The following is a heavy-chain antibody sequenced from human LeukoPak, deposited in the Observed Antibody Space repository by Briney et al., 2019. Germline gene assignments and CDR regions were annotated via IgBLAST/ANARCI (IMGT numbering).Heavy chain of an antibody. Sequence: SETLSLTCTVSGGSISSGGYYWSWIRQHPGKGLEWIGYIYYSGSTYYNPSLKSRVTISVDTSKNQFSLKLSSVTAADTAVCYCARDRPPGTHYYYYGMDVWGQGTTVTVSS. CDR2: IYYSGST. J-gene: IGHJ6*02. CDR3: ARDRPPGTHYYYYGMDV. CDR1: GGSISSGGYY. V-gene: IGHV4-31*03.